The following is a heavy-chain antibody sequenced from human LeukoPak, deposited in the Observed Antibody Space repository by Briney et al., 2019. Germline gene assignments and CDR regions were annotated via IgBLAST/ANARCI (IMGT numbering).Heavy chain of an antibody. CDR1: GGSISSGGYY. CDR2: IYYSGST. Sequence: PSQTLSLTCTVSGGSISSGGYYWSWIRQHPGKGLEWIGYIYYSGSTYYNPSLKSRVTISVDTSKNQFSLKLSSVTAADTAVYYCARAMMSPTIFGVVRARWYFDYWGQGTLVTVSS. CDR3: ARAMMSPTIFGVVRARWYFDY. D-gene: IGHD3-3*01. J-gene: IGHJ4*02. V-gene: IGHV4-31*03.